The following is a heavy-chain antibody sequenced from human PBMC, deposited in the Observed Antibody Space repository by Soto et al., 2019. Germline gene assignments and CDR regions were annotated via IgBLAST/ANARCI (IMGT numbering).Heavy chain of an antibody. CDR3: ARLQAAAGDNHLPFDY. J-gene: IGHJ4*02. V-gene: IGHV5-10-1*01. CDR2: IDPSDSYT. D-gene: IGHD6-13*01. CDR1: GHSFTTYW. Sequence: GESLKISCEDSGHSFTTYWIAWVRQMPGKGLEWMGRIDPSDSYTNYSPSFQGHVTISADKSISTAYLQWSSLKASDTAMYYCARLQAAAGDNHLPFDYWGQGALVTVSS.